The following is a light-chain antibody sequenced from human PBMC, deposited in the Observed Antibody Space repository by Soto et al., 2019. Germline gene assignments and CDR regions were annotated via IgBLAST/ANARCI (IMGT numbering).Light chain of an antibody. CDR2: ATS. Sequence: EIVLTQSPGTLSLSPGERATLSCRASESVSTSFLAWYQHKPGQTPRLLIKATSSSATGIPDRFSGSGSGTDFALSISRLEPEDFAIYSCQQYGTLPYTFGRGTKVEIK. CDR1: ESVSTSF. J-gene: IGKJ2*01. CDR3: QQYGTLPYT. V-gene: IGKV3-20*01.